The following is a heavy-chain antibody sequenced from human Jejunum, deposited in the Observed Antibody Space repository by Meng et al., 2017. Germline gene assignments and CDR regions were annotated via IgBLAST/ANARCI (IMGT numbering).Heavy chain of an antibody. CDR2: IHASGST. CDR3: AKGESTGWFSNGDP. CDR1: GGSFSSYY. Sequence: SESLSLSCTVSGGSFSSYYWSWIRQSAGKGLEWVGRIHASGSTNYNPSLKSRVTMSVNTSKNQFSLMLSSVTAADTAECYCAKGESTGWFSNGDPWGQGTLVTVSS. D-gene: IGHD6-19*01. J-gene: IGHJ5*02. V-gene: IGHV4-4*07.